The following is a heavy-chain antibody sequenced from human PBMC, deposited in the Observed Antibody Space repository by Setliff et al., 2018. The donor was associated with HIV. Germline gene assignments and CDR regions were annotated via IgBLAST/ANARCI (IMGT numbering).Heavy chain of an antibody. CDR3: MRGRSITIFGVAYFDF. CDR1: GYSISTAYY. V-gene: IGHV4-38-2*01. D-gene: IGHD3-3*01. Sequence: ASETLSLTCAVSGYSISTAYYWGWIRQPPGKGLEWIGSVYHSGTTYYNPSLKSRVTISVDMSNNQFSLKVTSVTAADTAVYYCMRGRSITIFGVAYFDFWGQGTQVT. CDR2: VYHSGTT. J-gene: IGHJ4*02.